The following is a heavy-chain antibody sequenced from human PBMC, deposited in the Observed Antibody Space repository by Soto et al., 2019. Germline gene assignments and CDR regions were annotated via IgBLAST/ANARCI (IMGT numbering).Heavy chain of an antibody. V-gene: IGHV1-69*06. J-gene: IGHJ4*02. CDR3: AREGGVGATTGWD. CDR1: GGTFSSYA. Sequence: QVQLVQSGAEVKKPGSSVKVSCKASGGTFSSYAISWVRQAPGQGLEWMGGIIPIFGTANYAQKFQGRVTIPGDISRSKAYMELSSLRCGDRAVYYWAREGGVGATTGWDWGQGTLVTVSS. D-gene: IGHD1-26*01. CDR2: IIPIFGTA.